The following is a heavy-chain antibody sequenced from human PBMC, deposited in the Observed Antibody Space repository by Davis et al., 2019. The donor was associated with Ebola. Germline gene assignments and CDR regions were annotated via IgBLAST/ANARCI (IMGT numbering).Heavy chain of an antibody. CDR2: FGTGGDT. V-gene: IGHV3-23*01. CDR3: AKGRTIPLALDF. D-gene: IGHD2-2*02. Sequence: PGGSLRLSCAASGFIFSSYVMSWVRQAPGKGLEWVSTFGTGGDTYYADSGKGRFTISRDNSKNTLYLQMNSLRGEDTAFYYCAKGRTIPLALDFWGRGTLVTVSS. CDR1: GFIFSSYV. J-gene: IGHJ4*02.